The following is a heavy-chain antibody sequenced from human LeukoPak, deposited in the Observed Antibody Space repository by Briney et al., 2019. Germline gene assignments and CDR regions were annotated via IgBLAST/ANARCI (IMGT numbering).Heavy chain of an antibody. J-gene: IGHJ4*02. D-gene: IGHD6-13*01. Sequence: SETLSLTCTVSGYPISSGYYWGWIRQPPGKGLEWIGSIYQSGSTYYNPSLKTRVTISVDTSKNQFSLKLSSVTAADTAVYYCASFGGQQLVRDWGQGTLVTVSS. CDR3: ASFGGQQLVRD. CDR1: GYPISSGYY. CDR2: IYQSGST. V-gene: IGHV4-38-2*02.